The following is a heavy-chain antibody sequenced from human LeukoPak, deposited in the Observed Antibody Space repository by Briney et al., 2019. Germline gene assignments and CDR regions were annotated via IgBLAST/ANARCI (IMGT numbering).Heavy chain of an antibody. V-gene: IGHV4-34*01. Sequence: SVTLSLTCAVYGGSFSGYYWSWIRQPPGKGLEWIGEINHSGSTNYHPSLKSRVTISVDTSKNQYSPKLSSVTAADTAVYYCASLIVVVTTGWFDPWGQGTLVTVSS. D-gene: IGHD3-22*01. CDR3: ASLIVVVTTGWFDP. CDR2: INHSGST. CDR1: GGSFSGYY. J-gene: IGHJ5*02.